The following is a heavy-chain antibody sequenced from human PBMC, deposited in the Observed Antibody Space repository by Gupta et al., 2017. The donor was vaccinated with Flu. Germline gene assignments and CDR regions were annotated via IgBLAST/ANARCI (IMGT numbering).Heavy chain of an antibody. Sequence: QVQLVESGGGLVKPGGSLRLSCAASGFTFSDYYMSWIRQAPGKGLEWVSYISSSSSYTNYADSVKGRFTISRDNAKNSLYLQMNSLRAEDTAVYYCARDYYDYVHAENYYYYGMDVWGQGTTVTVSS. D-gene: IGHD3-16*01. CDR2: ISSSSSYT. J-gene: IGHJ6*02. V-gene: IGHV3-11*05. CDR3: ARDYYDYVHAENYYYYGMDV. CDR1: GFTFSDYY.